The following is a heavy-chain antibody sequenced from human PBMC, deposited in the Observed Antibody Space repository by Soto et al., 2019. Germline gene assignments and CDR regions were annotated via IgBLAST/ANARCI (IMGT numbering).Heavy chain of an antibody. V-gene: IGHV3-23*01. CDR3: AKDRDSITSSKPLDY. CDR1: GFTFSSYA. D-gene: IGHD2-2*01. Sequence: GGSLRLSCAASGFTFSSYAMCWVRQAPGKGLEWVASISVSGYRTFYADSVKGRFTISRDNSRNTLHLQMNSLRAEDTALYYCAKDRDSITSSKPLDYSAQGTLVTVSS. CDR2: ISVSGYRT. J-gene: IGHJ4*02.